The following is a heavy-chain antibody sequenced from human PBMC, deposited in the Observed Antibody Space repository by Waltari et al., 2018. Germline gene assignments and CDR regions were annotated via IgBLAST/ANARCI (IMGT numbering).Heavy chain of an antibody. D-gene: IGHD3-3*01. CDR3: ARLLGDY. J-gene: IGHJ4*02. Sequence: QVQLQESGPGLVKPSETLSLTCAVPGSSISSGYYWGWIRQPPGKGLEWLGSIYQSGSTYYNPSLKSRVTISVDTSKNQFSLKLSSVTAADTAVYYCARLLGDYWGQGTLVTVSS. CDR2: IYQSGST. V-gene: IGHV4-38-2*01. CDR1: GSSISSGYY.